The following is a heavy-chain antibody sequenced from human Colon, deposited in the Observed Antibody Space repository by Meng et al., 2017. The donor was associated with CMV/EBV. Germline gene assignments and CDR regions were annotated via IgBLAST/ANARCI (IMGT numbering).Heavy chain of an antibody. CDR3: LYSSLMTHGMDV. V-gene: IGHV3-21*01. J-gene: IGHJ6*02. CDR1: GFTFGTYT. Sequence: GESLKISCAASGFTFGTYTMYWVRQAPGKGLEWVAYISGSSTYIFYADSVKGRFTISRDNAKNSLFLQMNSLRAEDTAVYYCLYSSLMTHGMDVWGQGTAVTVSS. CDR2: ISGSSTYI. D-gene: IGHD6-13*01.